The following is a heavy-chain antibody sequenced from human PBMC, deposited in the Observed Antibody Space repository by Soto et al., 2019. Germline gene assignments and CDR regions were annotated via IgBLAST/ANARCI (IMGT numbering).Heavy chain of an antibody. CDR2: INTNNGGT. Sequence: QVQLVQSGAEVKKPGASVNVSCKASGYTFTAHYIHWVRQGPGQGLEWMGCINTNNGGTNYAQKLQGWVTMTRDTSISTAYMEVGSLRFDDMAVYYCSRGTGTRWFDSWGQGTLVTVSS. J-gene: IGHJ5*01. V-gene: IGHV1-2*04. CDR3: SRGTGTRWFDS. CDR1: GYTFTAHY.